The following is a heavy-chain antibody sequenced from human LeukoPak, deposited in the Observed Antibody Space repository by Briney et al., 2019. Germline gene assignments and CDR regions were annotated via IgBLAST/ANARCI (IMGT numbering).Heavy chain of an antibody. CDR2: ISGSGGST. CDR1: GFTFSSYA. CDR3: AKDRIAASGLSYYFDY. J-gene: IGHJ4*02. V-gene: IGHV3-23*01. Sequence: PGGSLRLSCAASGFTFSSYAMSWVRQAPGKGLEWVSAISGSGGSTYYADSVKGRFTISRDNSKNTLYLQMNSLRAEDTAVYYCAKDRIAASGLSYYFDYWGQGTLVTVSS. D-gene: IGHD6-13*01.